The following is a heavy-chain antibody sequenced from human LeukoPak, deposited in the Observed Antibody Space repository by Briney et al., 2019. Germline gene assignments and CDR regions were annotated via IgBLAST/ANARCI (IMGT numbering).Heavy chain of an antibody. Sequence: SETLSLTCTVSGGSISSSSYYWGWIRQPPGKGLEWIGSIYYSGSTYYNPSLKSRVTISVDTSKNQFSLKLSSVTAADTAVYYCARDRGDYDITVDWGQGTLVTVSS. J-gene: IGHJ4*02. CDR1: GGSISSSSYY. CDR2: IYYSGST. D-gene: IGHD3-9*01. V-gene: IGHV4-39*07. CDR3: ARDRGDYDITVD.